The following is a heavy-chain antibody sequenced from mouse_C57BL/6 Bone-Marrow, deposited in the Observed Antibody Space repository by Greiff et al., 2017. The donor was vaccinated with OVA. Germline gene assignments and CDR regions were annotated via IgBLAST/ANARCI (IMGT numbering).Heavy chain of an antibody. V-gene: IGHV1-64*01. CDR2: IHPTSGST. Sequence: QVQLQQPGAELVKPGASVKLSCKASGYTFTSYWMHWVKQRPGQGLEWIGMIHPTSGSTNYNEKFKSKATLTVDKSSSTAYMQLSSLTSEDSAVDYCARRAYYSRSYRDYLDYWGQGTTLTVSS. D-gene: IGHD1-1*01. J-gene: IGHJ2*01. CDR1: GYTFTSYW. CDR3: ARRAYYSRSYRDYLDY.